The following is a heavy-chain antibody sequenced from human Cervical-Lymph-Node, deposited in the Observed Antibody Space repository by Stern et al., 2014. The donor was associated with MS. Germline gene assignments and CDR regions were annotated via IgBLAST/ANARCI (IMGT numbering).Heavy chain of an antibody. CDR1: GFTFSSYA. CDR3: ARDSASMVRGVIPQFDY. D-gene: IGHD3-10*01. CDR2: ISYDGSNK. V-gene: IGHV3-30*01. Sequence: QVQLVQSGGGVVQPGRSLRLSCAASGFTFSSYAMHWVRQAPGKGLEWVAVISYDGSNKYSADSVKGRFTISRDNSKNTLYLQMNSLRAEDTAVYYCARDSASMVRGVIPQFDYWGQGTLVTVSS. J-gene: IGHJ4*02.